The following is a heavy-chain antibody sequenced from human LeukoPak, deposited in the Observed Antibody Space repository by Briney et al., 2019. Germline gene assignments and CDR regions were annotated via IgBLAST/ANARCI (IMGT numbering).Heavy chain of an antibody. V-gene: IGHV1-69*04. J-gene: IGHJ4*02. CDR1: GYTFTSYG. Sequence: SVKVSCKASGYTFTSYGISWVQQAPGQGLEWMGRVVPMFGIRNYPQTFRGRVNITADKATNTVYMELRSLRAEDTAIYYCATEPSRSYSFDHLDFWGLGTPVTVSS. CDR3: ATEPSRSYSFDHLDF. D-gene: IGHD5-12*01. CDR2: VVPMFGIR.